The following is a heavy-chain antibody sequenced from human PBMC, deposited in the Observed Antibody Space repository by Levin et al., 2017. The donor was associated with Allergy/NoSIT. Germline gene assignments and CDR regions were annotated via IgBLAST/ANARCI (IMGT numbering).Heavy chain of an antibody. CDR1: GGTFSSYA. Sequence: KISCKASGGTFSSYAISWVRQAPGQGLEWMGGIIPIFGTANYAQKFQGRVTITADESTSTAYMELSSLRSEDTAVYYCASGSSSGWTPPYNWFDPWGQGTLVTVSS. CDR3: ASGSSSGWTPPYNWFDP. CDR2: IIPIFGTA. J-gene: IGHJ5*02. V-gene: IGHV1-69*01. D-gene: IGHD6-19*01.